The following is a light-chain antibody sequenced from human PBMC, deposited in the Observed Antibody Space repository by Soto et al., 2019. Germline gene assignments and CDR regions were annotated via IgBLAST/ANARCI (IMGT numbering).Light chain of an antibody. V-gene: IGLV2-23*02. CDR1: RSDVGGYNL. CDR2: EVS. CDR3: CSYAGSTIYYV. Sequence: QSVLTQPASVSGSPGLSITISCTGTRSDVGGYNLVSWYQHHPGKAPKLIIYEVSKRPSGLSNRFSGSKSGSTASLTISGLQAEDEADYYCCSYAGSTIYYVFGNGTKLTVL. J-gene: IGLJ1*01.